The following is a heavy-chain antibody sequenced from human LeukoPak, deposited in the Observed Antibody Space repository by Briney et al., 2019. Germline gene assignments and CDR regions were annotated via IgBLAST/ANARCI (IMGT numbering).Heavy chain of an antibody. CDR1: GGSISSYY. J-gene: IGHJ4*02. Sequence: SETLSLTGTVSGGSISSYYWSWIRQPPGKGLEWIGYIYYSGSTNYNPSLKSRVTISVDTSKNQFSLKLSSVTAADTAVYYCAREAYSGYDFRYPDYWGQGTLVTVSS. CDR2: IYYSGST. D-gene: IGHD5-12*01. CDR3: AREAYSGYDFRYPDY. V-gene: IGHV4-59*01.